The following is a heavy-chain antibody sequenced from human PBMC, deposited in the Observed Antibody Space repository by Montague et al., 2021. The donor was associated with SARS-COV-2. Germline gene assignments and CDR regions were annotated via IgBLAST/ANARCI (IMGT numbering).Heavy chain of an antibody. D-gene: IGHD3-22*01. CDR1: GGSISSYY. J-gene: IGHJ3*02. CDR3: ARGAIFYDSSGYYSDAFDI. V-gene: IGHV4-4*07. Sequence: SETLSLTCTVSGGSISSYYWNWIRQSAGKGLEWIGRIYTSGSTNYDPSLKSRVTMSVDTSKNQFSLKLSSVTAADTAVYYCARGAIFYDSSGYYSDAFDIWGQGTMVTVSS. CDR2: IYTSGST.